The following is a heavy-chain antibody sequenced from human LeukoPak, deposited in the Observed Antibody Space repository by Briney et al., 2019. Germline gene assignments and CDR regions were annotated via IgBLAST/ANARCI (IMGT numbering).Heavy chain of an antibody. V-gene: IGHV3-7*03. CDR1: GFTFSNAW. CDR2: IKKDESEK. CDR3: ARDEAYFDP. Sequence: GGSLRLSCAASGFTFSNAWMNWVRQAPGKGLEWVANIKKDESEKHYVDSVKGRFTISRDNAKNSLYLQMNSLRAEDTAVYYCARDEAYFDPWGQGTLVTVSS. D-gene: IGHD3-16*01. J-gene: IGHJ5*02.